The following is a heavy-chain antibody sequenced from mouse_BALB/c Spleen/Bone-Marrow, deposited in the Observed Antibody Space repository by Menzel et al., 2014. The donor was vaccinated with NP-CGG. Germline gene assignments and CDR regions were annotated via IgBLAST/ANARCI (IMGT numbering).Heavy chain of an antibody. V-gene: IGHV1S56*01. CDR1: GYTFXSYY. CDR3: ARQGGPYYFDY. Sequence: QVQLQQSGPERVKPGASVKMSCKASGYTFXSYYIHWVKQRPGQGLEWIGWIYPGDGNTKYNEKFKGKTTRTADKSSSTAYMLLSSLTSEDSAIYFCARQGGPYYFDYWGQGTTLTVSS. CDR2: IYPGDGNT. J-gene: IGHJ2*01. D-gene: IGHD3-3*01.